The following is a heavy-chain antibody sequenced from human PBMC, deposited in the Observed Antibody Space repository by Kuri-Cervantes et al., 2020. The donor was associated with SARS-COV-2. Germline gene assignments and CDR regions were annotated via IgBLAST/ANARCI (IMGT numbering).Heavy chain of an antibody. CDR1: GYSISSGYY. CDR2: IYHSGST. CDR3: AREDYYYDSSGSPRHYFDY. V-gene: IGHV4-38-2*02. J-gene: IGHJ4*02. Sequence: ESLKISCAVSGYSISSGYYWGWIRQPPGKGLEWIGSIYHSGSTYYNPSLKSRVTISVDTSKNQFSLKLSSVTAADTAVYYCAREDYYYDSSGSPRHYFDYWGQGTLVTVSS. D-gene: IGHD3-22*01.